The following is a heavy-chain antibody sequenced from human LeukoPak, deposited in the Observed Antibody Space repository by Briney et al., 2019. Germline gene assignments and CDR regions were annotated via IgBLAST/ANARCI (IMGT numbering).Heavy chain of an antibody. J-gene: IGHJ4*02. CDR2: INAGNGNT. Sequence: ASVKVSCKASGYTFTSYAMHWVRQAPGQRLEWMGWINAGNGNTKYSQKFQGRVTITRDTSTGTAYMELRSLRSDDTAVYYCAREGLGELTLDCWGQGTLVTVSP. CDR1: GYTFTSYA. V-gene: IGHV1-3*01. CDR3: AREGLGELTLDC. D-gene: IGHD3-16*01.